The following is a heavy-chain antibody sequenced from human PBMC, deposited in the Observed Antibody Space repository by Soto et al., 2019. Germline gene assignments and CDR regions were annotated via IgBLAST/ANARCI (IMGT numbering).Heavy chain of an antibody. V-gene: IGHV1-69*02. D-gene: IGHD3-10*01. CDR3: ATSIWASRITMVRGVSYAFDI. J-gene: IGHJ3*02. CDR2: IIPILGIA. CDR1: GGTFSSYT. Sequence: GASVEVSCKASGGTFSSYTISWVRQAPGQGLEWMGRIIPILGIANYAQKFQGRVTITRDTSASTAYMELSSLRSEDTAVYYCATSIWASRITMVRGVSYAFDIWGQGTMVTVSS.